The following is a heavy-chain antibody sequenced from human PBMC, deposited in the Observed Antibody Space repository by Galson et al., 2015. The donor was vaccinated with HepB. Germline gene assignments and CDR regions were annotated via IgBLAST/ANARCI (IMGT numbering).Heavy chain of an antibody. CDR2: ITGSGGNT. D-gene: IGHD2-8*01. J-gene: IGHJ4*02. CDR3: ATGEWRP. CDR1: GFHFSASA. V-gene: IGHV3-23*01. Sequence: SLRLSCAASGFHFSASAMSWVRQTPGKGLERVSAITGSGGNTYYADSVKGRFTITRDNSENTLNLQMNSMSAEDTAVYYCATGEWRPWGQGTLVTVSS.